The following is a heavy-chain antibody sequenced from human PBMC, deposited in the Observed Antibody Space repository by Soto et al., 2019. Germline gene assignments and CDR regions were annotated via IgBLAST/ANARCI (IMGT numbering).Heavy chain of an antibody. CDR2: INAGNGNT. J-gene: IGHJ4*02. CDR1: GYTFTSYA. CDR3: ARGPGCPAGPGDY. Sequence: QVHLVQSGAEVKKPGASVKVSCKASGYTFTSYAMHWVRQAPGQRLEWMGWINAGNGNTKYSQKFQGRGTITRDTSASTAYMDLSSLRSEDTAVYYCARGPGCPAGPGDYWGQGTLVTVSS. V-gene: IGHV1-3*01.